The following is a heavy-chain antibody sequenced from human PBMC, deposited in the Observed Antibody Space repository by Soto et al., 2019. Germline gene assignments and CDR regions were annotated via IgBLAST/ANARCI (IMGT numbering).Heavy chain of an antibody. CDR2: MNPNSGNT. CDR3: ARGITYGPYSRLFDP. J-gene: IGHJ5*02. CDR1: GYTFTSYD. D-gene: IGHD3-16*01. Sequence: QVQLVQSGAEVKKPGASVKVSCKASGYTFTSYDINWVRQATGQGLEYLGWMNPNSGNTAYVQKFQGRVTMTWDTFIITASVQRIRLRFEDPVMFFCARGITYGPYSRLFDPWGQGTLVTVSS. V-gene: IGHV1-8*01.